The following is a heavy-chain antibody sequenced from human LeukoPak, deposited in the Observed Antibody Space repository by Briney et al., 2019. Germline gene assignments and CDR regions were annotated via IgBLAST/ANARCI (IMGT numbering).Heavy chain of an antibody. Sequence: PSETLSLTCTVSGGSISSYYWSWIRQPPGKGLEWIGYISYSGSTNYNPSLKSRVTISADTSKNQFSLKLSSVTAADTAVYYCARTHDYGDYPTTYFDCWGQGTLVTVSS. CDR1: GGSISSYY. CDR3: ARTHDYGDYPTTYFDC. V-gene: IGHV4-59*01. CDR2: ISYSGST. D-gene: IGHD4-17*01. J-gene: IGHJ4*02.